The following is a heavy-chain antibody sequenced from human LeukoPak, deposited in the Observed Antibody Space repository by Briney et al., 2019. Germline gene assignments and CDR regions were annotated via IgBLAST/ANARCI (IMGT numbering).Heavy chain of an antibody. Sequence: GGSLRLSCAASGFTFSSYWMSWVRQAPGKGLEWVANIKQDGSDKYYVASVKGRFTISRDNAKNSLYLQMNSLRVEDTAVYYCARVGSSSGFDYWGQGTLVTVAS. J-gene: IGHJ4*02. CDR3: ARVGSSSGFDY. CDR1: GFTFSSYW. CDR2: IKQDGSDK. D-gene: IGHD6-13*01. V-gene: IGHV3-7*04.